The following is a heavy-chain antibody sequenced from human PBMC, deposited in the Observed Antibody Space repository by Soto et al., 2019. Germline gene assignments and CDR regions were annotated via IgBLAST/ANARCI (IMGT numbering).Heavy chain of an antibody. CDR2: INHSGST. D-gene: IGHD2-8*02. CDR3: ARDKITGLFDY. Sequence: QVQLQQWGAGLLKPSETLSLTCAVYGGSFSGYYWTWIRQPPGTGLERIGEINHSGSTNYNPSLKSRVTISVDTSKNQFSRKLTSVTAADTAVYYCARDKITGLFDYWGQGTLVAVSS. CDR1: GGSFSGYY. J-gene: IGHJ4*02. V-gene: IGHV4-34*01.